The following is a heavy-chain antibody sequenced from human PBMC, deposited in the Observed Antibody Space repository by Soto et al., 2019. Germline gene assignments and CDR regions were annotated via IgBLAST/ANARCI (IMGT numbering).Heavy chain of an antibody. D-gene: IGHD3-22*01. CDR2: IGGSGRTT. CDR3: AKSRYSDSSGDFYDY. J-gene: IGHJ4*02. V-gene: IGHV3-23*01. Sequence: GSLRLSCAASAFTFNNYAMSWVRQAPGKGLEWVSGIGGSGRTTYYADSVKGRFTISRDNSNNTLFLQMNSLRAEDTAVYYCAKSRYSDSSGDFYDYWGQGTLVTVSS. CDR1: AFTFNNYA.